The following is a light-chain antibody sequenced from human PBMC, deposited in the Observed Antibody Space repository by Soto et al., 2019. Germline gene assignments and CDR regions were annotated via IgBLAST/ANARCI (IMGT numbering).Light chain of an antibody. V-gene: IGKV3-15*01. CDR2: GAS. J-gene: IGKJ4*01. CDR1: QGVSSK. Sequence: DIVMTQSPATLSVAPGERVTFSCTASQGVSSKLAWYQHKQGQAPRLLISGASTGATGIPARFSGSGSGTQFTLTISSLQSEACAIYYCQQYNTWPITFGGGTKVDIK. CDR3: QQYNTWPIT.